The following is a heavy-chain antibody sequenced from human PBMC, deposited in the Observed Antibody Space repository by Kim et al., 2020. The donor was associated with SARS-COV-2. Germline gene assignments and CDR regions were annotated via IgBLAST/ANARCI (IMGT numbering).Heavy chain of an antibody. V-gene: IGHV4-39*01. CDR3: ARPDSSWYRVDY. D-gene: IGHD6-13*01. CDR1: GGSISSSSYY. J-gene: IGHJ4*02. Sequence: SETLSLTCTVSGGSISSSSYYWGWIRQPPGKGLEWIGSIYYSGSTYYNPSLKSRVTISVDTSKNQFSLKLSSVTAADTAVYYCARPDSSWYRVDYWGQGTLVTVSS. CDR2: IYYSGST.